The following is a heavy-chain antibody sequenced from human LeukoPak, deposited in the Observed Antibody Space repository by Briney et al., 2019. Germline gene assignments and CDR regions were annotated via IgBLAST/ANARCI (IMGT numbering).Heavy chain of an antibody. Sequence: SETLSLTCTVSIGSHSSYYWSCIRHPPGKGLDMIGYIYDTGNSDYNPSLKSRAAISLDTSKNQFSVKLTSVTAADTAVYFCARHPFSPPFDYWGQGTLVTVSS. V-gene: IGHV4-59*08. CDR3: ARHPFSPPFDY. J-gene: IGHJ4*02. D-gene: IGHD2/OR15-2a*01. CDR1: IGSHSSYY. CDR2: IYDTGNS.